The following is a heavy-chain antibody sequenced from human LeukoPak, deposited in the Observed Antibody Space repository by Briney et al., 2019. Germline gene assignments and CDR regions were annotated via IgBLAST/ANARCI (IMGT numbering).Heavy chain of an antibody. CDR2: IGHAGDT. Sequence: PGGSLRLSCAASGFAFSSYDMHWVRQVSGKGLEWVSAIGHAGDTYYADSVTGRFTISREDAKNYFFLQMKSLRAGDTAVYFCAALGDSIYWGQGTLVTVSS. CDR1: GFAFSSYD. D-gene: IGHD1-26*01. J-gene: IGHJ4*02. V-gene: IGHV3-13*01. CDR3: AALGDSIY.